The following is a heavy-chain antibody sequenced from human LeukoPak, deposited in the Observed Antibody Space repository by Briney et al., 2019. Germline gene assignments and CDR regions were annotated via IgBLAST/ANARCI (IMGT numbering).Heavy chain of an antibody. Sequence: PSETLSLTCTVSGGSISSSSYYWGWIRQPPGKGLEWIGSIYYSGSTYYNPSLKSRVTISVDTSKNQFSLKLSSVTAADTAVYYCARRSYPYYYFDYWGQGTLVTVSS. CDR1: GGSISSSSYY. CDR2: IYYSGST. D-gene: IGHD1-26*01. V-gene: IGHV4-39*07. CDR3: ARRSYPYYYFDY. J-gene: IGHJ4*02.